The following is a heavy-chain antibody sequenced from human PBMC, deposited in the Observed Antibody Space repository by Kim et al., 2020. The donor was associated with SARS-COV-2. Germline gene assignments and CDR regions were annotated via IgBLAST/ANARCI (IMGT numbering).Heavy chain of an antibody. J-gene: IGHJ6*02. V-gene: IGHV3-66*01. Sequence: GGSLRLSCAASGFTVSSNYMSWVRQAPGKGLEWVSVIYSGGSTYYADSVKGRFTISRDNSKNTLYLQMNSLRAEDTAVYYCARGCSGGGTNYYYYYGMDVWGQGATVTVSS. D-gene: IGHD1-26*01. CDR1: GFTVSSNY. CDR3: ARGCSGGGTNYYYYYGMDV. CDR2: IYSGGST.